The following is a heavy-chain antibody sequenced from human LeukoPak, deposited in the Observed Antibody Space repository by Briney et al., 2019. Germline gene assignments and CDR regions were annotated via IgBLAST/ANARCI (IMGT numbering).Heavy chain of an antibody. CDR3: AREPYSSGWFDY. CDR2: ISGSGDST. D-gene: IGHD6-19*01. J-gene: IGHJ5*01. CDR1: GFTFSTYA. V-gene: IGHV3-23*01. Sequence: GGSLRLSCAASGFTFSTYAMSWVRQAPGKGLEWVSAISGSGDSTYYADSVRGRFTISRDNSKNTLHLQMSSLRADDTAVYYCAREPYSSGWFDYWGQGTLVTVSS.